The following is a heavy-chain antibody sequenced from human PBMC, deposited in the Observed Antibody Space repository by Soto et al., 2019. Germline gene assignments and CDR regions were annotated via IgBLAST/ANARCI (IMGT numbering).Heavy chain of an antibody. CDR1: GYTFTSYG. D-gene: IGHD3-22*01. J-gene: IGHJ6*02. V-gene: IGHV1-18*01. CDR2: ISAYNGNT. Sequence: ASVKVSCKASGYTFTSYGISWVRQAPGQGLEWMGWISAYNGNTNYAQKLQGRVTMTTDTSTSTAYMELRSLRSDDTAVYYCARGRLDWVTMIVVAYGMDVWGQGTTVTVSS. CDR3: ARGRLDWVTMIVVAYGMDV.